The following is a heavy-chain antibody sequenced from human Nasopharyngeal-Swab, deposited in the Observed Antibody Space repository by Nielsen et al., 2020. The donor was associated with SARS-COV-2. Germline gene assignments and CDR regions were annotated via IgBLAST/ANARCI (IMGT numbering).Heavy chain of an antibody. J-gene: IGHJ6*02. D-gene: IGHD3-3*01. Sequence: GEALKISCAASGFTFKKYNFNRESKARGKGQEWVSSISSSSSYIYYADSVKGRFTISRDNAKNSLYLQMNSLRAEDTAVYYCARDGLDYDFWSAYFMDVWGQGTTVTVSS. CDR3: ARDGLDYDFWSAYFMDV. CDR2: ISSSSSYI. V-gene: IGHV3-21*01. CDR1: GFTFKKYN.